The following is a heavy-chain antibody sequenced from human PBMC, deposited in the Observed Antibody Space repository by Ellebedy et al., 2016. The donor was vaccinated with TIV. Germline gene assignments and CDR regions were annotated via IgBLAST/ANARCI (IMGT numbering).Heavy chain of an antibody. CDR1: GGSISSSSYY. CDR2: IYYSGST. J-gene: IGHJ4*02. V-gene: IGHV4-39*07. D-gene: IGHD3-22*01. Sequence: SETLSLTXTVSGGSISSSSYYWGWIRQPPGKGLEWIGSIYYSGSTYYNPSLKSRVTISVDTSKNQFSLKLSSVTAADTAVYYCARDSMRAQDHYYDSSGYVDYWGQGTLVTVSS. CDR3: ARDSMRAQDHYYDSSGYVDY.